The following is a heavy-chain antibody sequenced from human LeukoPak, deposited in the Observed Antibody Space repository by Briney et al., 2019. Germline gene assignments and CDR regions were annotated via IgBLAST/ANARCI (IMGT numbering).Heavy chain of an antibody. D-gene: IGHD3-3*01. V-gene: IGHV3-7*01. CDR2: IKQDGSEK. J-gene: IGHJ4*02. CDR1: GFTFSSYA. CDR3: ARREWLDNLFDY. Sequence: GGSLRLSCAASGFTFSSYAMSWVRQAPGKGLEWVANIKQDGSEKYYVDSVKGRFTISRDNAKNSLNLQMNSLRAEDTAVYYCARREWLDNLFDYWGQGTLVTVSS.